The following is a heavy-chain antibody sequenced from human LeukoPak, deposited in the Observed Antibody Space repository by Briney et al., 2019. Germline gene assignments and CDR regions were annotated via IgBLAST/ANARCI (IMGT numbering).Heavy chain of an antibody. CDR3: ARDRRTASTHDAFDI. CDR1: GGSISSSSYY. V-gene: IGHV4-39*07. CDR2: IYYSGST. J-gene: IGHJ3*02. Sequence: SETLSLTCTVSGGSISSSSYYWGWIRQPPGKGLEWIGSIYYSGSTYYSPSLKSRVTISVDTSKNQFSLKLSSVTAADTAVYYCARDRRTASTHDAFDIWGQGTMVTVSS.